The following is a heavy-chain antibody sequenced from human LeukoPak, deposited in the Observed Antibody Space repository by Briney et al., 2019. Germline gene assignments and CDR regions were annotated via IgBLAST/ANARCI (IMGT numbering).Heavy chain of an antibody. CDR3: AKDRGWAVAAPSDY. D-gene: IGHD6-19*01. J-gene: IGHJ4*02. Sequence: GRSLRLSCAASGFTFSSYAMHWVRQAPGKGLEWVAVISYDGSNKYYADSVKGRFTISRDNSKNTLYLQMNSLRAEDTAVYYCAKDRGWAVAAPSDYWGQGTLVTVSS. CDR2: ISYDGSNK. V-gene: IGHV3-30-3*01. CDR1: GFTFSSYA.